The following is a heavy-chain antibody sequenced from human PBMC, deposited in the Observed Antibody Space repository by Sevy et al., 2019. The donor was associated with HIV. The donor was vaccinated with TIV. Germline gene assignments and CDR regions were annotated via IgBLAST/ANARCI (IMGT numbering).Heavy chain of an antibody. CDR3: AKDVREYYYDSSGYYPTTNDY. D-gene: IGHD3-22*01. V-gene: IGHV3-30*18. Sequence: GGSLRLSCAASGFTFSRNGMHWVRQVPGKGLEWVALISYDGDSKNYANSVKGRFTISRDNSKNTVYLHMNSLRSEDTAVYYCAKDVREYYYDSSGYYPTTNDYWGQGTLVTVSS. CDR1: GFTFSRNG. J-gene: IGHJ4*02. CDR2: ISYDGDSK.